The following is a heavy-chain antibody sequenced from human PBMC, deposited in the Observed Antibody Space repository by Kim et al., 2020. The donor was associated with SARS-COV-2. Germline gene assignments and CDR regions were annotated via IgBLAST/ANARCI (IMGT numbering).Heavy chain of an antibody. CDR2: IKQDGGER. CDR1: GFTFSNYW. CDR3: ARDGYCSGSRCYSGHYSFDP. V-gene: IGHV3-7*01. J-gene: IGHJ5*02. Sequence: GGSLRLSCAASGFTFSNYWMSWIRQAPGKGLEWVANIKQDGGERYYVDSVKGRFTISRDNAKKSLYLQMNSLRAEDTAVYYCARDGYCSGSRCYSGHYSFDPWGQGTLVTISS. D-gene: IGHD2-15*01.